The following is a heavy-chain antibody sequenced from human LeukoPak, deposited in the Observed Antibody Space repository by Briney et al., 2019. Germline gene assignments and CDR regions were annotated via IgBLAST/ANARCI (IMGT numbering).Heavy chain of an antibody. J-gene: IGHJ3*02. CDR2: ISSSSSYI. CDR1: GFTFSSYS. Sequence: PGGSLRLSCAASGFTFSSYSMNWVRQAPGKGLEWVSSISSSSSYIYYADSVKGRFTISRDNAKNSLYLQMNSLRAEDTAVYYCAGDLRSDILTGYYQKDAFDIWGQGTMVTVSS. V-gene: IGHV3-21*01. D-gene: IGHD3-9*01. CDR3: AGDLRSDILTGYYQKDAFDI.